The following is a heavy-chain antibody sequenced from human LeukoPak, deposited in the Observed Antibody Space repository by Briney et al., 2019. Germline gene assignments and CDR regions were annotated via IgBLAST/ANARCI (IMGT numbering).Heavy chain of an antibody. CDR3: ASSLSEFIPADPHAFDI. CDR1: GYSFTSYW. D-gene: IGHD2-2*01. J-gene: IGHJ3*02. V-gene: IGHV5-51*01. Sequence: GESLKISCKGSGYSFTSYWIGWVRQMPGKGLEWMGIIYPGDSDTRYSPSFQGQVTISADKSISTAYLQWSSLKASDTAMYYCASSLSEFIPADPHAFDIWGQGTMVTVSS. CDR2: IYPGDSDT.